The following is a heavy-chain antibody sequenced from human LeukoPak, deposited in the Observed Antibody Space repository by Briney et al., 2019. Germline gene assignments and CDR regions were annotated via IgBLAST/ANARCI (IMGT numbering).Heavy chain of an antibody. CDR3: ARSSGRSPNRDYMDV. CDR1: GYTFTSYY. Sequence: GASVKVSCKASGYTFTSYYMHWVRQAPGQGLEWMGIINPSGGSTSHAQKFQGRVTMTRDTSTSTVYMELSSLRSEDTAVYYCARSSGRSPNRDYMDVWGKGTTVTISS. CDR2: INPSGGST. J-gene: IGHJ6*03. D-gene: IGHD1-14*01. V-gene: IGHV1-46*01.